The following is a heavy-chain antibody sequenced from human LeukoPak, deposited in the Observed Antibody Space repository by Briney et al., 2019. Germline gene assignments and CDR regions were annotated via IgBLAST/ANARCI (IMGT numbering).Heavy chain of an antibody. CDR3: ALMVRGFTFDY. Sequence: PGGSLRLSCAASGFTFSSYAMSWVRQAPGKGLVWVSRINSDGSSTSYADSVKGRFTISRDNAKNTLYLQMNSLRAEDTAVYYCALMVRGFTFDYWGQGTLVTVSS. CDR1: GFTFSSYA. CDR2: INSDGSST. D-gene: IGHD3-10*01. J-gene: IGHJ4*02. V-gene: IGHV3-74*01.